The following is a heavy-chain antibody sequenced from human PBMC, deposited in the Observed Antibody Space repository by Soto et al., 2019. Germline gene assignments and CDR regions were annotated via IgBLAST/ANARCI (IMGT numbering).Heavy chain of an antibody. D-gene: IGHD5-18*01. V-gene: IGHV1-18*01. J-gene: IGHJ6*02. CDR3: AREATAMGGGYYYYGMDV. Sequence: AASVKVSCKASGYTFTSYGISWVRQAPGQGLEWMGWISAYNGNTNYAQKLQGRVTMTTDTSTSTAYMELRSLRCDDTAVYYCAREATAMGGGYYYYGMDVWGQGTTVTVS. CDR2: ISAYNGNT. CDR1: GYTFTSYG.